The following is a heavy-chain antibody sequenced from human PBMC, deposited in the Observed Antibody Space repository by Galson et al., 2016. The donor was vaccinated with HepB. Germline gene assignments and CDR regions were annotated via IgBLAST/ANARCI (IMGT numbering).Heavy chain of an antibody. J-gene: IGHJ4*02. Sequence: TLSLTCTVSGGSISSGGYYWSWIRQHPGKGLEWIGYIYHLGNTYFNPSLKSRVTMSIDASKNQFSLKLSSVTAADTAVYYCARRGRKGLWGYYFDHWGQGTLVPVSS. D-gene: IGHD5-18*01. CDR2: IYHLGNT. V-gene: IGHV4-31*03. CDR3: ARRGRKGLWGYYFDH. CDR1: GGSISSGGYY.